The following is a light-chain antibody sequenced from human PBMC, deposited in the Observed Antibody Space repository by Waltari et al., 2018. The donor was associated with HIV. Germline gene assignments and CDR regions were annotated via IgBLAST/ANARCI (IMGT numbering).Light chain of an antibody. CDR2: QNT. CDR3: QAWDSSSAVV. Sequence: SYELTQPPSVSVSPGQTASVTCSGDKWGDTYVSWYQQKPGQSPVLVIFQNTKRPSGIPERFSGSNSGDTATLTISGTQAVDEADYYCQAWDSSSAVVFGGGTKLTVL. CDR1: KWGDTY. V-gene: IGLV3-1*01. J-gene: IGLJ2*01.